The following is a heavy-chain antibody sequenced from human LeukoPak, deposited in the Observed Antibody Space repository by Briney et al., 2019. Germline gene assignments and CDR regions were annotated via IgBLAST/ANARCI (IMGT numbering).Heavy chain of an antibody. D-gene: IGHD2-2*01. CDR1: GGSISSGVSY. J-gene: IGHJ4*02. V-gene: IGHV4-39*07. CDR2: IYCGGTT. CDR3: AREGCSSISCYSNFDY. Sequence: PSETLSLTCTVSGGSISSGVSYWGWVRQPSGKGLEWIASIYCGGTTYHNPSLKSRVTISVDTSKNQLSLKLSSVTAADTAVYYCAREGCSSISCYSNFDYWGQGTLVTVSS.